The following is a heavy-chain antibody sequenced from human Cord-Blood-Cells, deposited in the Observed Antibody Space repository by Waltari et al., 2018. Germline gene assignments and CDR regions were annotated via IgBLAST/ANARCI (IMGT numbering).Heavy chain of an antibody. Sequence: QVHLVQAGAEVKKPGASVKGSCKVSGYSRTEFSMHWVRHAPGKGFEWMGGFDSEGGKTIYAPEFRGRVTTTENTTTDTAYMGLSSLRSEATAVYYCATNNRPGGLGYYGMDFWGQGTTVTVSS. CDR2: FDSEGGKT. CDR1: GYSRTEFS. V-gene: IGHV1-24*01. D-gene: IGHD3-16*01. J-gene: IGHJ6*02. CDR3: ATNNRPGGLGYYGMDF.